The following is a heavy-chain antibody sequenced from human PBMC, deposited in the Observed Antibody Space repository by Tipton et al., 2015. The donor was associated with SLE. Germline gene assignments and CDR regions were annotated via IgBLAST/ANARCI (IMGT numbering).Heavy chain of an antibody. CDR2: IYYSGST. CDR1: GGSISSYY. Sequence: TLSLTCTVSGGSISSYYWSWIRQPPGKGLEWIGYIYYSGSTYYNPSLKSRVTMSVDRSKNQFSLKLSSVTAADTAVYYCARDTYYGGNYFDYWGQGTLVTVSS. D-gene: IGHD4-23*01. CDR3: ARDTYYGGNYFDY. J-gene: IGHJ4*02. V-gene: IGHV4-59*12.